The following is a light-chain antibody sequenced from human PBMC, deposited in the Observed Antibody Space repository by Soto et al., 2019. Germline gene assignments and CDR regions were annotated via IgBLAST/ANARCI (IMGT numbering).Light chain of an antibody. J-gene: IGKJ5*01. CDR3: QQRSNWPPT. CDR2: DAS. Sequence: EILLTQSPSTLALSPGERATLSCRASQSVSSSLGWYQQKPGQAPRLLIYDASKRATGIPARFSGSGSGTDSTLTISSLEPEDFEVYYCQQRSNWPPTFGQGTRLEIK. V-gene: IGKV3-11*01. CDR1: QSVSSS.